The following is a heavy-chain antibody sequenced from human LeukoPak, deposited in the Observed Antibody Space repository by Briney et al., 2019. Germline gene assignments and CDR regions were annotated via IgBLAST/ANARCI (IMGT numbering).Heavy chain of an antibody. CDR3: ARGKWELLSHYWCFDL. J-gene: IGHJ2*01. Sequence: SQTLSLTCAIAGDSVSSNSAAWNWIRQSPSRGLEWLGRTYYRSKWYNDYAVSVKSRITINPDTSKNQFSLQLNSVTPEDTAVYYCARGKWELLSHYWCFDLWGRGTLVTVSS. CDR1: GDSVSSNSAA. CDR2: TYYRSKWYN. D-gene: IGHD1-26*01. V-gene: IGHV6-1*01.